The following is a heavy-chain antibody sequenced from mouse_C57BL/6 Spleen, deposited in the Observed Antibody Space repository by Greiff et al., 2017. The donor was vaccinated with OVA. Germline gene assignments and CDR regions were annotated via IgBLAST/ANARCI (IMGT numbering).Heavy chain of an antibody. CDR3: ARRFYGRSYWYFDV. D-gene: IGHD1-1*01. CDR2: INYDGSST. Sequence: EVQRVESEGGLVQPGSSMKLSCTASGFTFSDYYMAWVRQVPEKGLEWVANINYDGSSTYYLDSLKSRFIISGDNAKNILYLQMSSLKSEDTATYYCARRFYGRSYWYFDVWGTGTTVTVSS. CDR1: GFTFSDYY. J-gene: IGHJ1*03. V-gene: IGHV5-16*02.